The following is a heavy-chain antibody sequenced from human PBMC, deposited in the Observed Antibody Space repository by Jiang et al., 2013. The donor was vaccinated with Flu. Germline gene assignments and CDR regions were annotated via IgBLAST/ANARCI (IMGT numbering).Heavy chain of an antibody. V-gene: IGHV1-3*01. J-gene: IGHJ6*02. D-gene: IGHD3-10*01. CDR2: INAGNGIT. CDR3: AREKTSRAYGSGTYIYYGMDV. CDR1: GYTFTTYT. Sequence: SGAEVKKPGASVKVSYKASGYTFTTYTMHWVRQAPGQRLEWMGWINAGNGITIYSQKFQGRVTITRDTPATTAYMELSSLRSEDTAVYYCAREKTSRAYGSGTYIYYGMDVWGQGTTVTVSS.